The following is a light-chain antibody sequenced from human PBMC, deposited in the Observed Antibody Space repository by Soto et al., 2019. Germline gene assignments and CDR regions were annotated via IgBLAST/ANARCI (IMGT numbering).Light chain of an antibody. CDR2: GAS. Sequence: EIVLTQSPGTLSLSPGERATLSCRASQSVSSGYLGWYQQKPGQAPRLLLYGASSWATGIPDRFSGSGSGTDFTLTISRLEPEDFAVYYCQQYGTSLYTFGQGTKLEIK. J-gene: IGKJ2*01. CDR3: QQYGTSLYT. V-gene: IGKV3-20*01. CDR1: QSVSSGY.